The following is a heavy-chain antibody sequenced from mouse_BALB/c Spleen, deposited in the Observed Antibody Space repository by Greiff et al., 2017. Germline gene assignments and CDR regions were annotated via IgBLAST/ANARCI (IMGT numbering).Heavy chain of an antibody. V-gene: IGHV6-6*02. CDR1: GFTFSNYW. Sequence: EVKVEESGGGLVQPGGSMKLSCVASGFTFSNYWMNWVRQSPEKGLEWVDEIRLKSNNYATHYAESVKGRFTISRDDSKSSVYLQMNNLRAEDTGIYYCTRELRGAMDYWGQGTSVTVSS. CDR2: IRLKSNNYAT. CDR3: TRELRGAMDY. D-gene: IGHD1-1*01. J-gene: IGHJ4*01.